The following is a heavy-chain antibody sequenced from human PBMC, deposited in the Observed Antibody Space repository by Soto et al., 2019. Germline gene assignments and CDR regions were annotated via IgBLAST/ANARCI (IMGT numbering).Heavy chain of an antibody. CDR2: INHSGST. Sequence: QVQLQQWGAGLLKPSETLSLTCAVYGGSFSGYYWSWIRQPPGKGLEWIGEINHSGSTNYNPSLKSRVTISVDTSKNQFSLKLSSVTAADTAVYYCARVRYPPLGYCSGGICRRGWYYYYMDVWGKGTTVTVSS. D-gene: IGHD2-15*01. CDR3: ARVRYPPLGYCSGGICRRGWYYYYMDV. V-gene: IGHV4-34*01. CDR1: GGSFSGYY. J-gene: IGHJ6*03.